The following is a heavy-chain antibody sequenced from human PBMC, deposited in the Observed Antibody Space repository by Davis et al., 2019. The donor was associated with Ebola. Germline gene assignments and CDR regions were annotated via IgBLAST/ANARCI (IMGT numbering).Heavy chain of an antibody. CDR2: IGGRSDTI. CDR1: GFTFGSYS. Sequence: GALKISCAASGFTFGSYSMNWVRQAPGKGLEWVSHIGGRSDTIYYADSVKGRFTISRDNAKNTLYLQMDSLRAEDTAVYYCARDGEHYSDLDYWGQGTLVTVSS. D-gene: IGHD1-26*01. V-gene: IGHV3-48*04. J-gene: IGHJ4*02. CDR3: ARDGEHYSDLDY.